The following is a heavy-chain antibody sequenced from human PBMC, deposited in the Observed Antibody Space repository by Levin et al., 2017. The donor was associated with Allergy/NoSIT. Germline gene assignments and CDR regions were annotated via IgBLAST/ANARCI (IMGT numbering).Heavy chain of an antibody. Sequence: GGSLRLSCAASGFSFSISALSWFRQAPGKGLEWVSSISASGDPYYADAVKGRFAISRDNSNNRLYLQVNALRSEDTALYHCAKDPIWGVGYDAYWGQGTLVTVSS. CDR3: AKDPIWGVGYDAY. CDR1: GFSFSISA. D-gene: IGHD5-12*01. J-gene: IGHJ4*02. CDR2: ISASGDP. V-gene: IGHV3-23*01.